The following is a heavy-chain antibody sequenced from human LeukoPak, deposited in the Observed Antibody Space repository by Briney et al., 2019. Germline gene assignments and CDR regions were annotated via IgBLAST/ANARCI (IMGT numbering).Heavy chain of an antibody. Sequence: GGSLRLSCAAAGFTFSTYWMHWVRHVPGKGLVWVSRINSDGRITVYADSVKGRFTISRDNSKNTLYLQMNSLRAEDTAVYYCARLYGTYPGWFDPWGQGTLVTVSS. CDR2: INSDGRIT. CDR3: ARLYGTYPGWFDP. CDR1: GFTFSTYW. J-gene: IGHJ5*02. D-gene: IGHD4-17*01. V-gene: IGHV3-74*01.